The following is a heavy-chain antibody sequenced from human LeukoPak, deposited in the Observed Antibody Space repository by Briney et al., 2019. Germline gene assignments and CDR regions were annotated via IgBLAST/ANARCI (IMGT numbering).Heavy chain of an antibody. V-gene: IGHV3-30*04. J-gene: IGHJ4*02. Sequence: GGSLRLSCAASGFTFSRYAMHWVRQASGKGLEWVTVISYDGNNKYYPDSVKGRFTISRDNAKNTLYLQMNSLRAEDTAVYYCARDWFHAIDYWGQGTLVTVSS. D-gene: IGHD2/OR15-2a*01. CDR1: GFTFSRYA. CDR2: ISYDGNNK. CDR3: ARDWFHAIDY.